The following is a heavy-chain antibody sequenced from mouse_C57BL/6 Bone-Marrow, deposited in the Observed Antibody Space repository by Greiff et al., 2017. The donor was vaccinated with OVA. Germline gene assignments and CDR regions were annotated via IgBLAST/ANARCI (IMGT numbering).Heavy chain of an antibody. D-gene: IGHD1-1*01. V-gene: IGHV3-5*01. Sequence: VQLQQSGPGLVKPSQTVFLTCTVTGISITTGNYRWSWIRQFPGNKLEWIGYIYYSGTITYNPSLTSRTTITRDTPKNQFFLEMNSLTAEDTATYYCARDPLYYGSSYGYFDVWGTGTTVTVSS. CDR1: GISITTGNYR. CDR3: ARDPLYYGSSYGYFDV. J-gene: IGHJ1*03. CDR2: IYYSGTI.